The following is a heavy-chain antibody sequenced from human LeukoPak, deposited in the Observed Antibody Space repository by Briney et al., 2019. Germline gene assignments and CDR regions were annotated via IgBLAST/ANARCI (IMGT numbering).Heavy chain of an antibody. D-gene: IGHD3-10*01. V-gene: IGHV1-2*02. CDR1: GYTFTGYY. CDR2: INPNSGGT. CDR3: ARDLPHYYGSGSYYLSWFDP. Sequence: GASVKVSCKASGYTFTGYYMHWVRQAPGQGLEWMGWINPNSGGTNYAQKFQGRVTMTRDTSISTAYMELSRLRSDDTAVYYCARDLPHYYGSGSYYLSWFDPWGQGTLVTVSS. J-gene: IGHJ5*02.